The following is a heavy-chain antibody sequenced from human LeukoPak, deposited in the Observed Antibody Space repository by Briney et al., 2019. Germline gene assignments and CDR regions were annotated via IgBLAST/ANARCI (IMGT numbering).Heavy chain of an antibody. CDR3: AKSIAVAGGHYFDY. CDR2: ISGSGGST. Sequence: GGSLRLSCAASGFTFSTYAMSWVRQAPGKGLEWVSAISGSGGSTYYADSVKGRFTISRDNSKNTLHLQMNSLRAEDTAVYYCAKSIAVAGGHYFDYWGQGTLVTVSS. CDR1: GFTFSTYA. D-gene: IGHD6-19*01. J-gene: IGHJ4*02. V-gene: IGHV3-23*01.